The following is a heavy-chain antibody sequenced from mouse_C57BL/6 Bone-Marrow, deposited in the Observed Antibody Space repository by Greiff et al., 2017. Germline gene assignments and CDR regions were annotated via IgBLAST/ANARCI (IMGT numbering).Heavy chain of an antibody. CDR2: ISDGGSYT. D-gene: IGHD1-3*01. Sequence: EVQLVESGGGLVKPGGSLKLSCAASGFTFSSYAMSWVRQTPEKRLEWVATISDGGSYTYYPDNVKGRFTISRDNAKNNLYLQMSHLKSEDTAMYYCARDRLNYWGQGTTLTVSS. CDR3: ARDRLNY. CDR1: GFTFSSYA. J-gene: IGHJ2*01. V-gene: IGHV5-4*01.